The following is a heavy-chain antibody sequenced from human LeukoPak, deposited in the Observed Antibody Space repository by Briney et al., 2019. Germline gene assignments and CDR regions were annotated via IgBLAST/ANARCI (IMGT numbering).Heavy chain of an antibody. CDR3: ANHYDGHAFDI. J-gene: IGHJ3*02. CDR1: GGSISTATHY. V-gene: IGHV4-39*01. D-gene: IGHD4-23*01. CDR2: IHYSGST. Sequence: SVTLSLTCTVSGGSISTATHYWGWIRQPPGKGLEWIGSIHYSGSTYYNPSLKSRVTISVDTSKNQFSLKLSSVTAADTAVHYCANHYDGHAFDIWGQGTMVTVSS.